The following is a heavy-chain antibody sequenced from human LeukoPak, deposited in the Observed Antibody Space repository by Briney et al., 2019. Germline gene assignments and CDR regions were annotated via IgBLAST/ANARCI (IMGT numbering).Heavy chain of an antibody. Sequence: PGGSLRLSCAASGFTFSSYAMSWVRQAPGKWLEWVSSISGSGGSTYYADSVKGRFTISRDNSKNTLYLQMNSLRAEDTAVYYCARTYDILTFDPWGQGTLVTVSS. CDR1: GFTFSSYA. V-gene: IGHV3-23*01. D-gene: IGHD3-9*01. J-gene: IGHJ5*02. CDR3: ARTYDILTFDP. CDR2: ISGSGGST.